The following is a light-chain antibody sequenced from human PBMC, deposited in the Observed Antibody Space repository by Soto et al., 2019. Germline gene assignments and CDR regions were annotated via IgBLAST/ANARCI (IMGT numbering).Light chain of an antibody. CDR1: QSVSTN. Sequence: EIVMTQSPATLSVSPGERATLSCRASQSVSTNLAWYQQKPGQPPRLLIYRASTRDTGIPARFSGSGSGTEFTLTISSLQSEDFAVYYCQQYNKWPPITFGQGTRLEIK. J-gene: IGKJ5*01. V-gene: IGKV3-15*01. CDR3: QQYNKWPPIT. CDR2: RAS.